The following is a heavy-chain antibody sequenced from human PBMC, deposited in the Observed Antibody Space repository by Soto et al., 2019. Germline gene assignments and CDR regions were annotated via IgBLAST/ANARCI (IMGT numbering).Heavy chain of an antibody. CDR1: GFIFSTYV. CDR2: VSGSGGSA. Sequence: EVQLLESGGGLVQPGGSLRLSCAASGFIFSTYVMSWVRQAPGKGLEWVAAVSGSGGSAYYAESVMGRFTVSRDNSKNTLFVQMSSLRADDTAVYYCAKDRSGRTTDQFDYWGQGTLVTVSS. J-gene: IGHJ4*02. D-gene: IGHD1-26*01. CDR3: AKDRSGRTTDQFDY. V-gene: IGHV3-23*01.